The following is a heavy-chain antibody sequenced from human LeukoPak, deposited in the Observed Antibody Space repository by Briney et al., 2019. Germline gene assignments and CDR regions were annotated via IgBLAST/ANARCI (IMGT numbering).Heavy chain of an antibody. Sequence: SETLSLTCAVSGGSITSTNYYWGWIRQPPGKGLEWIGSIYHSGSTYYNPSLRSRVTISVDTSKNQFSLKLSSVTAADTAVYYCARERREQQLPPHYWGQGTLVTVSS. CDR1: GGSITSTNYY. J-gene: IGHJ4*02. CDR2: IYHSGST. CDR3: ARERREQQLPPHY. V-gene: IGHV4-39*07. D-gene: IGHD6-13*01.